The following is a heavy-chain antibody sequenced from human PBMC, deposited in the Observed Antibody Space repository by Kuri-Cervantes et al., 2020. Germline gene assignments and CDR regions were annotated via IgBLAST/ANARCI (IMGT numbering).Heavy chain of an antibody. Sequence: ASVKVSCKASGYTFTSYDINWVRQATGQGLEWMGWMNPNSGNTDYAQKFQGRVTMTTDTSTSTAYMEVRSLRSDDTAVYYCARVCSGGSCSPYYFYGMDVWGQGTTVTVSS. CDR3: ARVCSGGSCSPYYFYGMDV. CDR2: MNPNSGNT. J-gene: IGHJ6*02. V-gene: IGHV1-8*01. CDR1: GYTFTSYD. D-gene: IGHD2-15*01.